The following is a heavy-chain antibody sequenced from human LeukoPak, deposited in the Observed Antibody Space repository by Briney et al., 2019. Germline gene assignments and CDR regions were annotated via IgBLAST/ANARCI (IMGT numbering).Heavy chain of an antibody. CDR3: ARGRGSGHKENWFDP. D-gene: IGHD6-19*01. V-gene: IGHV1-8*01. CDR2: MNPNSGNT. J-gene: IGHJ5*02. Sequence: ASVKVSCKASGYTFTTYDINWVRQATGQGLEWMGWMNPNSGNTGYAQKFRGRVTMTRNTSITTAYMELSSLRSEDTAVYYCARGRGSGHKENWFDPWGQGTLVTVSS. CDR1: GYTFTTYD.